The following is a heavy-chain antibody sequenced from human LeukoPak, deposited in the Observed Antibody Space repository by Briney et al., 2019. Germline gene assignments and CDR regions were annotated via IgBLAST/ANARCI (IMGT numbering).Heavy chain of an antibody. Sequence: SETLSLTCAVSGGSISSGGYSWSWIRQPPGKGLEWIGYIYHSGSTYYNPSLKSRVTISVDRSKNQFSLKLSSVTAADTAVYYCAREYGSGTLSWFDPWGQGTLVTVSS. CDR3: AREYGSGTLSWFDP. D-gene: IGHD3-10*01. CDR2: IYHSGST. CDR1: GGSISSGGYS. J-gene: IGHJ5*02. V-gene: IGHV4-30-2*01.